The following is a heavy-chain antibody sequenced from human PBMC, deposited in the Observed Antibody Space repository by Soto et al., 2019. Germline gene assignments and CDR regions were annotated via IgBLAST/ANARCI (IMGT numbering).Heavy chain of an antibody. J-gene: IGHJ6*02. V-gene: IGHV4-34*01. D-gene: IGHD3-3*01. CDR3: ARCYDFWSGYAAYYYYGMDV. Sequence: ETLSLTCAVYGGSFSGYYWSWIRQPPGKGLEWIGEINHSGSTNYNPSLKSRVTISVDTSKNQFSLKLSSVTAADTAVYYCARCYDFWSGYAAYYYYGMDVWGQGTTVTVSS. CDR2: INHSGST. CDR1: GGSFSGYY.